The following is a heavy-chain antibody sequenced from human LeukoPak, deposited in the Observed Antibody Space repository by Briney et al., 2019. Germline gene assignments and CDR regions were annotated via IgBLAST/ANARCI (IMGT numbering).Heavy chain of an antibody. D-gene: IGHD1-1*01. CDR2: ISPSSGNT. V-gene: IGHV1-18*01. CDR3: ARAGTAVKGGDALDI. CDR1: GYTFMTFG. Sequence: ASVKVSCKASGYTFMTFGISWVRQAPGQGLEWMGWISPSSGNTYSAQKSQGRLSMSTDTSTGIAYMHLRSLTPDDTALYYCARAGTAVKGGDALDIWGQGTMVIVSA. J-gene: IGHJ3*02.